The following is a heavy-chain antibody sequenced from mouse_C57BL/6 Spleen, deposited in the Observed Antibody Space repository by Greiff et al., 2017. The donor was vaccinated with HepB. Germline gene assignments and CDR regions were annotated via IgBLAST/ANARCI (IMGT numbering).Heavy chain of an antibody. J-gene: IGHJ4*01. Sequence: VKLQQPGAELVKPGASVKMSCKASGYTFTSYWITWVKQRPGQGLEWIGDIYPGSGSTNYNEKFKSKATLTVDTSSSTAYMQLSSLTSEDSAVYYCARRGYDYDLIHAMDYWGQGTSVTVSS. D-gene: IGHD2-4*01. V-gene: IGHV1-55*01. CDR2: IYPGSGST. CDR3: ARRGYDYDLIHAMDY. CDR1: GYTFTSYW.